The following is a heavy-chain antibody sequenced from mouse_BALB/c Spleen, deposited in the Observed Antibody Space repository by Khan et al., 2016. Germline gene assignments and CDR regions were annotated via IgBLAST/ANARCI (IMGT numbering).Heavy chain of an antibody. CDR1: GFTFSRYA. J-gene: IGHJ1*01. D-gene: IGHD2-4*01. V-gene: IGHV5-9-1*01. CDR3: ARYDYDTRWYFDV. Sequence: EVELVESGGGLVKPGGSLKLSCAASGFTFSRYAMSWVRQTPEKRLEWVATISSGGSYTYYPDSVKGRFTISRDNAKNTLYLQMSSLRSEDTAMYSCARYDYDTRWYFDVWGAGTTVTVSS. CDR2: ISSGGSYT.